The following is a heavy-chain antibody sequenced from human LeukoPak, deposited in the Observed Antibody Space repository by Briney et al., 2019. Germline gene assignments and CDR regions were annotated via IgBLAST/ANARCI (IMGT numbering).Heavy chain of an antibody. CDR2: FDPEDGET. Sequence: ASVKVSCKASGGTFSSYAISWVRQAPGKGLEGMGGFDPEDGETIYAQKFQGRVTMTEDTSTDTAYMELSSLRSEDTAVYYCATVLKYYDFWRMRNWFDPWGQGTLVTVSS. D-gene: IGHD3-3*01. CDR1: GGTFSSYA. CDR3: ATVLKYYDFWRMRNWFDP. V-gene: IGHV1-24*01. J-gene: IGHJ5*02.